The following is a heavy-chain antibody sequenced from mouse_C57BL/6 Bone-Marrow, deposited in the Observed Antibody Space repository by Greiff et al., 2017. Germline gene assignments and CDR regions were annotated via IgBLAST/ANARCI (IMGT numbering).Heavy chain of an antibody. Sequence: VQLQQSGTELVKPGASVKLSCKASGYTFPSYWMHWVKQRPGQGLEWIGNINPSNGGTNYNEKFKSKATLTVDKSSSTAYMQLSSLTSEDSAVYYCARSGGLRRLDYWGQGTTLTVSS. V-gene: IGHV1-53*01. CDR3: ARSGGLRRLDY. CDR2: INPSNGGT. D-gene: IGHD2-4*01. J-gene: IGHJ2*01. CDR1: GYTFPSYW.